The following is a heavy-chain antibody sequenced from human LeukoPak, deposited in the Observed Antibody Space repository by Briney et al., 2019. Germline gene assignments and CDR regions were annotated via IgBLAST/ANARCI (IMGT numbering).Heavy chain of an antibody. CDR2: INPNSGGT. J-gene: IGHJ5*02. Sequence: ASVKVSCKASGYTFTGYYMHWVRQAPGQGLEWMGWINPNSGGTNYAQKFQGRVTMTRDTSISTAYMELSSLRSDDTAVYYCARGSNWNYGWFDPWGQGTLVTVSS. D-gene: IGHD1-7*01. CDR1: GYTFTGYY. CDR3: ARGSNWNYGWFDP. V-gene: IGHV1-2*02.